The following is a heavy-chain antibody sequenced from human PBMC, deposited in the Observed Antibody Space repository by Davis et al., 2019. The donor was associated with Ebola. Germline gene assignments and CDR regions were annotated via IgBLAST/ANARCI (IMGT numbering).Heavy chain of an antibody. J-gene: IGHJ6*02. Sequence: AASVKVSCKASGYTFTGYYMHWVRQAPGQGLEWMGWINPNSGGTNYAQKFQGWVTMTRDTSTSTVYMELSSLRSEDTAVYYCARDSRRTVYYYYYGMDIWGQGTTVTVSS. CDR1: GYTFTGYY. V-gene: IGHV1-2*04. CDR3: ARDSRRTVYYYYYGMDI. D-gene: IGHD4-17*01. CDR2: INPNSGGT.